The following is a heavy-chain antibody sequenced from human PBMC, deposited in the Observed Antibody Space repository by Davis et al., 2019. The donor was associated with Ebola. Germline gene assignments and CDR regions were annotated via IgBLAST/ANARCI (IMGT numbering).Heavy chain of an antibody. V-gene: IGHV5-51*01. CDR3: ARQGSYYYYYYGMDV. D-gene: IGHD3-10*01. Sequence: PGGSLRLSCKGSGYNFTRFWIGWVRQMPGKGLEWMGIIYPGDSATRYSPSFQGQVTISADKSISTAYLQWSSLKASDTAMYYCARQGSYYYYYYGMDVWGKGTTVTVSS. J-gene: IGHJ6*04. CDR1: GYNFTRFW. CDR2: IYPGDSAT.